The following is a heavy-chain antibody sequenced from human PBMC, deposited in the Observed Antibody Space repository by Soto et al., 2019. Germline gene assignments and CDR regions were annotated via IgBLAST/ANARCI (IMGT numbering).Heavy chain of an antibody. CDR3: ARGRMRSGPFYYYYMDV. CDR2: IWYDGSNK. V-gene: IGHV3-33*01. CDR1: GFTFSSYG. J-gene: IGHJ6*03. Sequence: QVQLVESGGVVVQPGRSLRLSCAASGFTFSSYGMHWVRQAPGKGLEWVAVIWYDGSNKYYADSVKGRFTISRDNSKNTLYLQMNSLRAEDTAVYYCARGRMRSGPFYYYYMDVWGKGTTVTVSS. D-gene: IGHD3-3*01.